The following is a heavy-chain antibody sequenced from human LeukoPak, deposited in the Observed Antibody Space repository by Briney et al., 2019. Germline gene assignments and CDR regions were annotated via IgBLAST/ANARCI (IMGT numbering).Heavy chain of an antibody. CDR2: INTNTGNP. CDR1: GYTFTSYA. CDR3: AGGEGSSGYYYHDY. D-gene: IGHD3-22*01. J-gene: IGHJ4*02. Sequence: ASVTVSCTASGYTFTSYAMNWVRQAPGQGLEWMGWINTNTGNPTYAQGFTGRFVFSLDTSVSTAYLQISSLKAEDTAVYYCAGGEGSSGYYYHDYWGQGTLVTVSS. V-gene: IGHV7-4-1*02.